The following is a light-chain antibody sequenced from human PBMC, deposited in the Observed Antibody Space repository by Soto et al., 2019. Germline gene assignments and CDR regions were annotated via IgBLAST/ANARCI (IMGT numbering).Light chain of an antibody. Sequence: SVLTLAPGTLSLNPGERASLTCSAIQSVSSNYLAWFQQKPGQAPRLLISGASNRASDIPDRFSGSGSWTDFTLTISRLEPEDFAVYYCHQYNNWPSWTFGHGSKVDI. CDR2: GAS. CDR3: HQYNNWPSWT. J-gene: IGKJ1*01. V-gene: IGKV3-20*01. CDR1: QSVSSNY.